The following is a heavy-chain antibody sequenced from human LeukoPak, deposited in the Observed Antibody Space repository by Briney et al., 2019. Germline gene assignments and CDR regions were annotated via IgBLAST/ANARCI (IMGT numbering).Heavy chain of an antibody. D-gene: IGHD6-6*01. V-gene: IGHV3-7*02. CDR1: GFTFSSHW. J-gene: IGHJ4*02. Sequence: PGRSLRLSCAASGFTFSSHWMSWVRQAPGKGLEWVAKIKQDGSEKYYVDSVKGRFTISRDNAKNSLYLQMNSLRPEDTAVYYCARAPAAARPYYFDYWGQGTLVTVSS. CDR2: IKQDGSEK. CDR3: ARAPAAARPYYFDY.